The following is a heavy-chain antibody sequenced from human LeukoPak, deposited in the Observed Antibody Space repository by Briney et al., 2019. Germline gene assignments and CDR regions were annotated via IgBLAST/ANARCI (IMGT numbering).Heavy chain of an antibody. CDR1: GFTFSSYA. CDR3: ARDRYSGYVIVDY. CDR2: IWYDGSNK. V-gene: IGHV3-33*08. D-gene: IGHD5-12*01. Sequence: GGSLRLSCAASGFTFSSYAMSWVRQAPGKGLEWVAVIWYDGSNKYYADSVKGRFTISRDNSKNTLYLQMNSLRAEDTAVYYCARDRYSGYVIVDYWGQGTLVTVSS. J-gene: IGHJ4*02.